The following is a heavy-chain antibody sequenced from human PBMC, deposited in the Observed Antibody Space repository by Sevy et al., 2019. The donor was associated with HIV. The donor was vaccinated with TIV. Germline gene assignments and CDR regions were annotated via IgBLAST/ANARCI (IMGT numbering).Heavy chain of an antibody. CDR3: AKAYVKGTLDY. J-gene: IGHJ4*02. Sequence: GGSLRLSCAASGFTFSSYGMHWVRQAPGKGLGWVAVISYDGSNKYYADSVKGRFTISRDNSKNTLYLQMNSLRAEDTAVYYCAKAYVKGTLDYWGQGTLVTVSS. CDR1: GFTFSSYG. CDR2: ISYDGSNK. D-gene: IGHD2-8*01. V-gene: IGHV3-30*18.